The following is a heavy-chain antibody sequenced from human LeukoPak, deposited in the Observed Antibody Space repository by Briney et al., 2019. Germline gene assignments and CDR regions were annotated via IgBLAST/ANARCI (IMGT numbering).Heavy chain of an antibody. J-gene: IGHJ4*02. D-gene: IGHD3-3*01. V-gene: IGHV3-11*04. Sequence: GGSLRLSCAASGFTFSDYYMSWIRQAPGKGLEWVSYISSSGSTIYYADPVKGRFTISRDNAKNSLNLQMNSLRAEDTAVYYCARDLSYYFWSGYLDYWGQGTLVTVSS. CDR1: GFTFSDYY. CDR2: ISSSGSTI. CDR3: ARDLSYYFWSGYLDY.